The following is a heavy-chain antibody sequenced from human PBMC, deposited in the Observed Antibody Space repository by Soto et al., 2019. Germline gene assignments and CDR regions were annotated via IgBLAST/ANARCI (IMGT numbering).Heavy chain of an antibody. CDR1: GGSISSYY. CDR3: ARRYGGNFDY. CDR2: IYYSGST. Sequence: AETLSLTCTISGGSISSYYWSWIRQPPGKGLEWIGYIYYSGSTNYNPSLKSRVTISVDTSKNQFSLKVSSVTAADTAVYYCARRYGGNFDYWGQGTLVTVSS. V-gene: IGHV4-59*01. J-gene: IGHJ4*02. D-gene: IGHD1-26*01.